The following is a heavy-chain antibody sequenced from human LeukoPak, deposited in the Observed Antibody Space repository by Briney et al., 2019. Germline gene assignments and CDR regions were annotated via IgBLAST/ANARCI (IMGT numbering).Heavy chain of an antibody. Sequence: SETLSLTCTVSGGSINSYFWSWIRQRPGKGLEWIGYTHSSGISYSNPSLKSRVTISAATSKNPLSLKLSSVTAADTAVYYCARDGCSGASCYGNWFDPWGQGTLVTVSS. D-gene: IGHD2-2*01. V-gene: IGHV4-59*06. J-gene: IGHJ5*02. CDR2: THSSGIS. CDR3: ARDGCSGASCYGNWFDP. CDR1: GGSINSYF.